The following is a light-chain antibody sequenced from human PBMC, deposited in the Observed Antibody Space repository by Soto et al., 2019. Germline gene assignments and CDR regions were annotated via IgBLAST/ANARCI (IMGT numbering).Light chain of an antibody. V-gene: IGKV3-20*01. CDR3: QQYVTSPPMYT. CDR1: QSVSDSY. J-gene: IGKJ2*01. CDR2: ATS. Sequence: ENVLTQSPGTLSLSPGERATLSCRASQSVSDSYLAWYQQKPGQTPRLLIYATSSRATGIPDRFSGSGSGTDFTLTISRLEPEDFAVYYCQQYVTSPPMYTFGQGTKLESK.